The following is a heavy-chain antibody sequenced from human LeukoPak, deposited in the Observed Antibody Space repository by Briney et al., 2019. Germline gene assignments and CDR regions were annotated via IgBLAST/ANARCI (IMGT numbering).Heavy chain of an antibody. CDR3: AKDSLRERIVGSTTRGVNDY. J-gene: IGHJ4*02. CDR2: ISSSGSTI. V-gene: IGHV3-48*03. Sequence: GGSLRLSCAASGFTFSSYEMNWVRQAPGKGLEWVSYISSSGSTIYYADSVKGRFTISRDNSKNTLYLQMNSLRGEDTAVYYCAKDSLRERIVGSTTRGVNDYWGQGTLVTVSS. CDR1: GFTFSSYE. D-gene: IGHD1-26*01.